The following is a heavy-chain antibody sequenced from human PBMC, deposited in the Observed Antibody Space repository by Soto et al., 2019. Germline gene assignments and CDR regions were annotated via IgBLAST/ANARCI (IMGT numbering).Heavy chain of an antibody. CDR3: ARGYSNSPGMDV. CDR1: GGSISTYY. D-gene: IGHD6-6*01. V-gene: IGHV4-59*01. J-gene: IGHJ6*02. Sequence: PSETLSLTCTVSGGSISTYYWSWIRQPPGKGLEWIGYVYYTGSTDYNPSLKSRVTISVDTSNDRISLKLTSVTSADTAVYYCARGYSNSPGMDVWGQGTTVTVSS. CDR2: VYYTGST.